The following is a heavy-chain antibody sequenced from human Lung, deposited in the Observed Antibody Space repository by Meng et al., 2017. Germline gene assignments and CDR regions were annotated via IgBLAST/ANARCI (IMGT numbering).Heavy chain of an antibody. CDR1: GFTFSSYA. V-gene: IGHV3-23*01. CDR2: ISGSGGST. Sequence: ESLKISCAASGFTFSSYAMSWVRQAPGKGLEWVSAISGSGGSTYYADSVKGRFTISRDNSKNTLYLQMNSLRAEDTAVYYCAKKSSYSSGWYALWGQGTLVTVSS. CDR3: AKKSSYSSGWYAL. D-gene: IGHD6-19*01. J-gene: IGHJ4*02.